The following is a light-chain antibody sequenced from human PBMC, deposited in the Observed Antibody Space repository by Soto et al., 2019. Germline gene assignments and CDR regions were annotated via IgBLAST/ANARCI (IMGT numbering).Light chain of an antibody. CDR2: GSF. Sequence: IVLTQSPAILSLSPGEGATLSCRASQTVSSSYLAWYQQKPGQAPRLLVYGSFSRATGIPDRFSGSGSGTDFTLTISRLEPEDFAVYYCHQYGSSSFTFGPGTKVDIK. CDR3: HQYGSSSFT. CDR1: QTVSSSY. V-gene: IGKV3-20*01. J-gene: IGKJ3*01.